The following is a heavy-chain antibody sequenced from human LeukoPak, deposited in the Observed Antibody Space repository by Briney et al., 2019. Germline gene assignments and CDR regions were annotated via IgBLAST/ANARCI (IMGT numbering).Heavy chain of an antibody. Sequence: EASVKISSKASGGTFSSYAISWVRQAPGQGLEWMGGIIPIFGTANYAQKFQGRVTITTDESTSTAYMELSSLRSEGTAVYYCARAAGLWSYYFDYWGQGTLVTVSS. CDR1: GGTFSSYA. D-gene: IGHD5-18*01. CDR3: ARAAGLWSYYFDY. CDR2: IIPIFGTA. V-gene: IGHV1-69*05. J-gene: IGHJ4*02.